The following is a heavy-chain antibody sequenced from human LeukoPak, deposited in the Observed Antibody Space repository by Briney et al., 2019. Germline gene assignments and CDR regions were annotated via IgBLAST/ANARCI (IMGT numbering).Heavy chain of an antibody. J-gene: IGHJ4*02. Sequence: GGSLRLSCATSGFNFNTKWMTWVRQAPGKGLEWVANINQDGSEKYHGDSVKGRFIISRDNAKRSLFLEMSSLRAEDTAVYYCADPPSDFWGQGALAAVSS. CDR1: GFNFNTKW. V-gene: IGHV3-7*01. CDR3: ADPPSDF. CDR2: INQDGSEK.